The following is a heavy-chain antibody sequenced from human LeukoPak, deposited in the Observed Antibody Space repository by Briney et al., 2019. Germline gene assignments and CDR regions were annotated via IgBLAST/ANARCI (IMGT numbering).Heavy chain of an antibody. V-gene: IGHV3-9*01. D-gene: IGHD6-6*01. CDR2: ISWNGGGM. CDR1: GFTFSDYY. CDR3: AKDITGGRSSPYFDS. Sequence: PGGSLRLSCAASGFTFSDYYMSWIRQAPGKGLEWISGISWNGGGMGYAVSVKGRFTISRDNAKNSLYLQMNSLRDEDTALYYCAKDITGGRSSPYFDSWGQGTLVTVSS. J-gene: IGHJ4*02.